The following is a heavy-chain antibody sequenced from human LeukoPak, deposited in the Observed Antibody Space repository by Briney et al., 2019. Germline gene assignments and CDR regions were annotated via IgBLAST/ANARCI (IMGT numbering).Heavy chain of an antibody. Sequence: SETLSLTCAVYGGSFSGYYWGWIRQPPGKGLEWIGGIYYSGSTYYNPSLKSRVTISVDTSKNQFSLKLSSVTAADTAVYYCARDKIYYDSSGFDYWGQGTLVTVSS. D-gene: IGHD3-22*01. V-gene: IGHV4-34*01. CDR3: ARDKIYYDSSGFDY. CDR2: IYYSGST. J-gene: IGHJ4*02. CDR1: GGSFSGYY.